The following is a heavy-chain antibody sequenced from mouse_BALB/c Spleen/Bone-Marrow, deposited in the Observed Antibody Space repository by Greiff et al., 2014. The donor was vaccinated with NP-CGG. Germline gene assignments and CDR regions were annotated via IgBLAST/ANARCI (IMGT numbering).Heavy chain of an antibody. CDR2: IYPGTGTT. D-gene: IGHD2-10*02. J-gene: IGHJ4*01. CDR3: VREYGNYNYALDY. V-gene: IGHV1S132*01. CDR1: GYIFTSYW. Sequence: QVQLQQSGAELVRPGASVKLSCTTSGYIFTSYWIHWVKQRSGQGLEWIARIYPGTGTTFYNEKFKGKATLTADQSSSTAYLQLSSLKSEDSAVYFCVREYGNYNYALDYWGQGTSVTVSS.